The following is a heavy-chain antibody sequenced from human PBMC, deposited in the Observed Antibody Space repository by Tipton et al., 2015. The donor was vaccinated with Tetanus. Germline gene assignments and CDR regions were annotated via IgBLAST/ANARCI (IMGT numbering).Heavy chain of an antibody. CDR3: PRVGYSYYYGEV. J-gene: IGHJ6*03. Sequence: TLSLTCTVSVGSISSGDYYWSWVRQSPGEGLEWIGHIYKSGNTYYKPSLKSRVAISIDASKNQLSLKLNSMTAAATSVYYCPRVGYSYYYGEVWGKGTAVTVSS. V-gene: IGHV4-30-4*08. D-gene: IGHD3-22*01. CDR1: VGSISSGDYY. CDR2: IYKSGNT.